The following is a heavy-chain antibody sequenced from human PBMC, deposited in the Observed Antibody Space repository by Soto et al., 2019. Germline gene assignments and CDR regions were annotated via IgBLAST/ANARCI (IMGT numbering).Heavy chain of an antibody. V-gene: IGHV1-69*13. D-gene: IGHD5-12*01. CDR3: ARARCVAMGNKAGHYYYGMDV. CDR1: GGTFSSYA. Sequence: SVKVSCKASGGTFSSYAISWVRQAPGQGLEWMGGIIPIFGTANYAQKFQGRVTITADESTSTAYMELSSLGSEDTAVYYCARARCVAMGNKAGHYYYGMDVWGQGTTVTVS. CDR2: IIPIFGTA. J-gene: IGHJ6*02.